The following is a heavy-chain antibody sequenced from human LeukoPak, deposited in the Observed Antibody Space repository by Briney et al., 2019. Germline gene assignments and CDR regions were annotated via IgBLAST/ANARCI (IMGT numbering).Heavy chain of an antibody. CDR2: IYPGDSDT. CDR1: GYSFTSYW. CDR3: ARTRRDDYGNYEPYYYYYYMDV. Sequence: GESLKISCKGSGYSFTSYWIGWVRQMPGKGLEWMGIIYPGDSDTRYSPSFQGQVTISADKSISTAYLQWSSLKASDTAMYYCARTRRDDYGNYEPYYYYYYMDVWGKGTTVTVSS. D-gene: IGHD4-11*01. V-gene: IGHV5-51*01. J-gene: IGHJ6*03.